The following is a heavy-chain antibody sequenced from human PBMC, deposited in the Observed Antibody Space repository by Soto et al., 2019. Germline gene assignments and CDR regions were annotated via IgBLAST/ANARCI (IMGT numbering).Heavy chain of an antibody. CDR3: ARQPRGPGYGERGLYFDY. V-gene: IGHV4-39*01. J-gene: IGHJ4*02. D-gene: IGHD3-16*01. CDR1: GGSTNGRSDY. Sequence: SETLSLTCTVSGGSTNGRSDYWGWIRQPPGKGLEWIGSVYYSGSTHDNPSLQSRVTISVDTSRNQFSLNLISVTAADTAVYFCARQPRGPGYGERGLYFDYWGQGTLVTVSS. CDR2: VYYSGST.